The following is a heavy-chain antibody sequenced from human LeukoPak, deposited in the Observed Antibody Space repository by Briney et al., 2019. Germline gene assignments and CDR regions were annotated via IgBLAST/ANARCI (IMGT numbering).Heavy chain of an antibody. V-gene: IGHV4-34*01. D-gene: IGHD2-2*01. CDR1: GGSFSGYY. CDR3: ARASRPAANN. J-gene: IGHJ4*01. Sequence: PSETLSLTCAVYGGSFSGYYWSWIRQPPGKGLEWIGEINHSGSTNYNPSLKSRVTISVDRSKNQFSLKLSSVTAADTAVYYCARASRPAANNWGQGTLVTVSS. CDR2: INHSGST.